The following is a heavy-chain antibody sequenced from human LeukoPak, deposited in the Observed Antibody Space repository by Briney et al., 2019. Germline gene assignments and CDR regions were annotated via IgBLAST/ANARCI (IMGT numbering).Heavy chain of an antibody. J-gene: IGHJ4*02. Sequence: GGSLRLSCAASGFTFSSYSMNWVRQAPGKGLEWISYIISTGSTTYYADSVKGRFTISRDNADNSLSLQMSSLRAEDTAVYYCATGFWGYCSRNSCPLDNWGQGTLVTVAS. V-gene: IGHV3-48*01. CDR1: GFTFSSYS. D-gene: IGHD2-2*01. CDR2: IISTGSTT. CDR3: ATGFWGYCSRNSCPLDN.